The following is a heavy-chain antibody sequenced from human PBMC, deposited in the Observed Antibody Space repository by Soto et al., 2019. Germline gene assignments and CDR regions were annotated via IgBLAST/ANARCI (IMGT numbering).Heavy chain of an antibody. CDR1: GFTFSNYG. CDR3: AKDHLTTTVTTVGY. D-gene: IGHD4-17*01. V-gene: IGHV3-30*18. Sequence: QVQLVASGGGVVQPGRSLRISCAASGFTFSNYGMHWVRQAPGKGLEWVAVISYHGSDKYYADSVKGRFTISRDNSKNTLYLQMDSLRAEDTAVYYCAKDHLTTTVTTVGYWGQGTLVTVSS. J-gene: IGHJ4*02. CDR2: ISYHGSDK.